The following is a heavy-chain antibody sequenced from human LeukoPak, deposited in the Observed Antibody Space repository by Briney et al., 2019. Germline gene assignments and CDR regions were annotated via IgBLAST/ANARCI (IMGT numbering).Heavy chain of an antibody. Sequence: PGGSLRLSCAASGFTFSGYAMSWVRQAPGKGLKWVSAISDSGGFTYYADSVKGRFTISRDNSKNTVYLQMNSLRAEDTAVYYCVKEDLYTGMDVWGKGTTVTVSS. V-gene: IGHV3-23*01. J-gene: IGHJ6*04. CDR1: GFTFSGYA. CDR3: VKEDLYTGMDV. CDR2: ISDSGGFT. D-gene: IGHD4-11*01.